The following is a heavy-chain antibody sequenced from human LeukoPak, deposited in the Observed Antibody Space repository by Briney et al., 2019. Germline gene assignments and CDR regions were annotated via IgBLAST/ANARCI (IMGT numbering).Heavy chain of an antibody. J-gene: IGHJ1*01. CDR3: ARGVWYPKSFQH. Sequence: PSETLSPTRTVSGGSTSSYYRDWIRQPPGKGLEWIGYIYYSGSTNYNPSLKSRVTISVDTSKNQFSLKLSSVTAADTAVYYCARGVWYPKSFQHWGQGALVTVSS. D-gene: IGHD2-15*01. CDR2: IYYSGST. CDR1: GGSTSSYY. V-gene: IGHV4-59*01.